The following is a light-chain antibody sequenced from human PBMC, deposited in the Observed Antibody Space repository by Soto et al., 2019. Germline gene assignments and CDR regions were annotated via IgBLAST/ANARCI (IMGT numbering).Light chain of an antibody. CDR2: EVT. J-gene: IGLJ1*01. Sequence: QSALAQPASVSGSPGQSITISCSGTSGDVGAYNYVAWYQQHPGKAPKLIIYEVTNRPSGVSYRFSASKSGNTASLTISGLHSEDEADYYCISYTGKSASYVFGTGTKLTV. CDR1: SGDVGAYNY. CDR3: ISYTGKSASYV. V-gene: IGLV2-14*01.